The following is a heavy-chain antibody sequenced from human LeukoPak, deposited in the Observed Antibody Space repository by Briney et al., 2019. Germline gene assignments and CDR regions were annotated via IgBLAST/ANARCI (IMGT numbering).Heavy chain of an antibody. Sequence: PGGSLRLSCAASGFTFSSYAMSWVRQAPGKGLEWVSAISGSGGGAYYADSVKGRFSISRDNSKSTLFLQMNSLRAEDTAVYYCASGSDGMDVWGQGTTVTVSS. CDR2: ISGSGGGA. D-gene: IGHD1-26*01. V-gene: IGHV3-23*01. CDR3: ASGSDGMDV. CDR1: GFTFSSYA. J-gene: IGHJ6*02.